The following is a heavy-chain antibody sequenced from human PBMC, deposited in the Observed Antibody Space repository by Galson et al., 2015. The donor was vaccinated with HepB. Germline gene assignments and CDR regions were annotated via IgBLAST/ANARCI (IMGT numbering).Heavy chain of an antibody. Sequence: SLRLSCAASGFTFSSFAMGWVRQAPGKGLEWVSAISGSGGDTNYADSVKGRFTMSRDNSKNTLYLQMNSLRAEDTAVYYCAKAGRTNFYYFDYWGQGTLVTASS. V-gene: IGHV3-23*01. CDR2: ISGSGGDT. D-gene: IGHD2-2*01. CDR1: GFTFSSFA. J-gene: IGHJ4*02. CDR3: AKAGRTNFYYFDY.